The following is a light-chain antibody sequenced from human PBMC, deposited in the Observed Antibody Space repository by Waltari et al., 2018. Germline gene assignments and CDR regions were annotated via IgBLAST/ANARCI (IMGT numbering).Light chain of an antibody. CDR2: EVP. J-gene: IGLJ1*01. CDR3: CSYAGSHTFYI. CDR1: SSDIGGYKY. V-gene: IGLV2-11*01. Sequence: QAALTQPRSVSGSPGQSVTISCNGSSSDIGGYKYVSWYQHHPRTAPKLIIAEVPNRPSGVSGRFSGSKSGNRRSLAMSGRRSEDEADYYCCSYAGSHTFYIFGTGT.